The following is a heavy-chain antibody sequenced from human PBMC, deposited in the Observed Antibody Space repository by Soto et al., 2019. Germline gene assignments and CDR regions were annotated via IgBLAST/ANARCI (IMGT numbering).Heavy chain of an antibody. CDR1: GGSVSSDRDY. D-gene: IGHD1-1*01. CDR2: ISHSGST. V-gene: IGHV4-61*01. CDR3: AVNEWDWFDP. Sequence: SETLSLTCTVSGGSVSSDRDYWSWIRQSPGRGLEYIASISHSGSTNYNPSLKSRVTISIDTSKNQFSLKLTSVTAADTAVYYCAVNEWDWFDPWGQGTLVTVSS. J-gene: IGHJ5*02.